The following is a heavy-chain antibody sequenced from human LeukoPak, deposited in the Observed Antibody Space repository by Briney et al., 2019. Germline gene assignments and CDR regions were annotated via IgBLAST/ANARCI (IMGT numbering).Heavy chain of an antibody. CDR3: ARIPVFGVVLHQEPV. CDR2: ISSSGST. J-gene: IGHJ6*04. V-gene: IGHV4-61*02. D-gene: IGHD3-3*01. CDR1: GDSISSGDYY. Sequence: SETLSLTCTVSGDSISSGDYYWSWIRQPAGKGLEWIGRISSSGSTNYNPSLKSRVTISVDTSKNQFSLKLSSVTAADTAVYFCARIPVFGVVLHQEPVWGKGTTVTVSS.